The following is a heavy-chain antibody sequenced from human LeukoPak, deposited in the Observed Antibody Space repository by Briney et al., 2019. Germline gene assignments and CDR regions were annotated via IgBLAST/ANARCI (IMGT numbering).Heavy chain of an antibody. D-gene: IGHD3-16*02. CDR2: IYHSGST. CDR1: GYSISSGYY. V-gene: IGHV4-38-2*02. J-gene: IGHJ6*03. Sequence: SETLSLTCTVSGYSISSGYYWGWIRPPPGKGLEWIGSIYHSGSTYYNPSLKSRVTISVDTSKNQFSLKLSSVTAADTAVYYCARVIGYYYYMDVWGKGTTVTVSS. CDR3: ARVIGYYYYMDV.